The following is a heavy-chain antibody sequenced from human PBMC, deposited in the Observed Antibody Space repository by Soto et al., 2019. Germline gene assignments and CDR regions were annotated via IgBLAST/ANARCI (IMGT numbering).Heavy chain of an antibody. CDR3: ARGRARGIVLMVYATD. J-gene: IGHJ4*02. V-gene: IGHV4-4*02. D-gene: IGHD2-8*01. Sequence: SETLSLTCAVSGGSISSSNWWSWVRQPPGKGLEWIGEIYHSGSTNYNPSLKSRVTISVDTSKNQFSLKLSSVTAADTAVYYCARGRARGIVLMVYATDWGQGTLVTVSS. CDR1: GGSISSSNW. CDR2: IYHSGST.